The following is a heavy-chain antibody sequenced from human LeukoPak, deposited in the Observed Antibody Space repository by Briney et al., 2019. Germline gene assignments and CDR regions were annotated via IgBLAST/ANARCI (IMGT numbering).Heavy chain of an antibody. J-gene: IGHJ4*02. CDR2: IYNSGIT. V-gene: IGHV4-59*01. CDR3: ASDASDYYGRSGYYFPFDY. CDR1: GGSISSYY. D-gene: IGHD3-22*01. Sequence: KPSETLSLTCTVSGGSISSYYWSWIRQPPGKGLEWIGHIYNSGITSYNPSLKSRLTISVDTSKKQFSLKLTSVTAADTAVYYCASDASDYYGRSGYYFPFDYRGQGILVTVSS.